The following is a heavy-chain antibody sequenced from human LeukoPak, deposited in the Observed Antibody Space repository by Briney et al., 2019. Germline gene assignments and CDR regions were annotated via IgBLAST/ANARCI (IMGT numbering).Heavy chain of an antibody. J-gene: IGHJ4*02. Sequence: GGSLRLSCAAYGFTFRNYAMSWVRQAPGKGLEWVSTISGSGGSTYYADSVKGRFTISRDNSKNTVYLQMNSLRAEDTALYYCAKAFSSGWSIDYWGQGTLVTVSS. CDR1: GFTFRNYA. V-gene: IGHV3-23*01. D-gene: IGHD6-19*01. CDR2: ISGSGGST. CDR3: AKAFSSGWSIDY.